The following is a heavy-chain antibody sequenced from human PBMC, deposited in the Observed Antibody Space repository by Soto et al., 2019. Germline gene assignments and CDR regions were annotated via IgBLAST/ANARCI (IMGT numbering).Heavy chain of an antibody. J-gene: IGHJ4*02. V-gene: IGHV3-30-3*01. Sequence: QVQLVESGGGVVQPGRSLRLSCAASGFTFSSYAMHWVRQAPGKGLEWVAVISYDGSNKYYADSVKGRFTISRDNSKNTXXLQMNILRAEATAVYYCARDPGGTDFAEWIYYFDYWGQGTLGTVSS. CDR3: ARDPGGTDFAEWIYYFDY. CDR1: GFTFSSYA. D-gene: IGHD3-3*01. CDR2: ISYDGSNK.